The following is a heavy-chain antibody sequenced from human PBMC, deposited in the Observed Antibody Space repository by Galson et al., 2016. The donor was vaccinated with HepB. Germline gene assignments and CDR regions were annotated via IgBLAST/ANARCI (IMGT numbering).Heavy chain of an antibody. D-gene: IGHD3-16*01. CDR1: GFTFTNAW. CDR3: TTPTTGE. J-gene: IGHJ4*02. Sequence: SLRLSCAASGFTFTNAWMSWVRQAPGKGLEWVGRIKSKTDGGSIEYAAVVKGRFTISRDDSKNTLYLHMTSRRTDDTAMYYCTTPTTGEWGQGTLVTVS. CDR2: IKSKTDGGSI. V-gene: IGHV3-15*01.